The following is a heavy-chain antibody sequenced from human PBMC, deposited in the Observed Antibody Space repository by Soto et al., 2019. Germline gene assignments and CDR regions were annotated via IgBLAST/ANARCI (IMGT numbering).Heavy chain of an antibody. J-gene: IGHJ4*02. Sequence: HPGGSLRLSCAASGFTLSNYWMTWVRQAPGKGLEWVANINKDGSQKNYVDPVKGRFTIARDNGQNSLSLQINSLRVEDTAVYYCVRELGLAYWGQGALVTVSS. CDR3: VRELGLAY. CDR1: GFTLSNYW. V-gene: IGHV3-7*03. D-gene: IGHD7-27*01. CDR2: INKDGSQK.